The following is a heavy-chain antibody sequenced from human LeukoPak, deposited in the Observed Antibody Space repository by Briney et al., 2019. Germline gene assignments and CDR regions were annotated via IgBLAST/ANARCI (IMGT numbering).Heavy chain of an antibody. D-gene: IGHD6-19*01. CDR1: GGSFSGYY. CDR3: ARLGYIAVAGTEDY. CDR2: INHSGST. Sequence: SETLPLTCAVYGGSFSGYYWSWIRQPPGKGLEWIGEINHSGSTNYNPSLKSRVTISVDTSKNQFSLKLSSVTAADTAVYYCARLGYIAVAGTEDYWGQGTLVTVSS. J-gene: IGHJ4*02. V-gene: IGHV4-34*01.